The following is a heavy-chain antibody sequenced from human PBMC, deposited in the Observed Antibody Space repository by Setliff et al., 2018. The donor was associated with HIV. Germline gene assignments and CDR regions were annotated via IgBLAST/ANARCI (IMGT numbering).Heavy chain of an antibody. J-gene: IGHJ4*02. D-gene: IGHD3-22*01. CDR3: ARGWAAYDSTGMTPY. V-gene: IGHV1-2*06. Sequence: ASVKVSCKASGFTFTNYYIHWVRLAPGQGLEWMGRVNPYTGDTDYGQRFQGRVTMTRDTSINTAYMELSRLRSDDTAVYYCARGWAAYDSTGMTPYWGQGTQVTVSS. CDR2: VNPYTGDT. CDR1: GFTFTNYY.